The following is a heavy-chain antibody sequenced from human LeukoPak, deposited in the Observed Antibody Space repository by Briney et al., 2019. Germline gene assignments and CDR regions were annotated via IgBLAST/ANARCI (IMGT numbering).Heavy chain of an antibody. CDR1: GGSFSGYY. CDR2: IYSSRS. D-gene: IGHD6-13*01. V-gene: IGHV4-59*10. J-gene: IGHJ6*03. CDR3: ARGSWYQGGDYYYYYMDV. Sequence: SETLSLTCAVYGGSFSGYYWSWIRQPAGKGLEWIGRIYSSRSIYNPSLKSRVTISVDTSKNQFSLKLSSVTAADTAVYYCARGSWYQGGDYYYYYMDVWGKGTTVTVSS.